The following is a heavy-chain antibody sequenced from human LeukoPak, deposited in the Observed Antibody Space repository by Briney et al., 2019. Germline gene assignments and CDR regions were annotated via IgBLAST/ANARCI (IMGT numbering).Heavy chain of an antibody. V-gene: IGHV1-24*01. J-gene: IGHJ6*02. D-gene: IGHD4-17*01. CDR3: ATRTPTYGYFYYGMDV. CDR2: FDPEDGET. Sequence: ASVKVSCKVSGYTLTELSMHWVRQAPGKGLEWMGGFDPEDGETIYAQKFQGRVTMTEDTSTDTAYMELSSLRSEDTAVYYCATRTPTYGYFYYGMDVWGQGTTVTVSS. CDR1: GYTLTELS.